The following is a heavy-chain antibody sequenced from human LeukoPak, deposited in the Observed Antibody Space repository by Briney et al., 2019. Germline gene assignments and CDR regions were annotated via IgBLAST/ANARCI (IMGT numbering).Heavy chain of an antibody. D-gene: IGHD6-19*01. CDR3: ARVGSGWSIEY. V-gene: IGHV1-18*01. Sequence: ASLKDSCKASGYTFSNYVISWVRQAPGQGLEWMGWISAYNGNTNYAQKVQGRVNMTTDTSTSTVHMELRSLISDDTAMYYCARVGSGWSIEYWGQGTLVTVSS. J-gene: IGHJ4*02. CDR1: GYTFSNYV. CDR2: ISAYNGNT.